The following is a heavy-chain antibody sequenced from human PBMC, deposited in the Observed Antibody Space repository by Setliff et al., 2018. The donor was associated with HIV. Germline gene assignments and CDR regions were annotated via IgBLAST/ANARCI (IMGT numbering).Heavy chain of an antibody. Sequence: ASVQVSCQASGYSFTNYGISWVRQAPGQGLEWMGWISSYNDNTNYALNLQGRVTMTTDTSTRTAYMALRSLRSDETAVYYCARDDVGYCSGGSCYHLFDTFDIWGQGTVVTVSS. CDR3: ARDDVGYCSGGSCYHLFDTFDI. CDR2: ISSYNDNT. D-gene: IGHD2-15*01. J-gene: IGHJ3*02. CDR1: GYSFTNYG. V-gene: IGHV1-18*01.